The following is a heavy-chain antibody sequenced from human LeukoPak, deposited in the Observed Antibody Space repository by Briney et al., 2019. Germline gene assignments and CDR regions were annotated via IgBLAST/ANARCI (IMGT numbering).Heavy chain of an antibody. V-gene: IGHV4-30-4*01. CDR1: GGSISSGNNY. Sequence: SQTLSLTCTVSGGSISSGNNYWSWLRQPPGKGLEWIGYIYYSGSTYYNPSLKSRVTISVDTSKNQFSLKLSSVTAADTAVYYCARGGTYYYDSSGFGWGQGTLVTVSS. J-gene: IGHJ4*02. CDR3: ARGGTYYYDSSGFG. CDR2: IYYSGST. D-gene: IGHD3-22*01.